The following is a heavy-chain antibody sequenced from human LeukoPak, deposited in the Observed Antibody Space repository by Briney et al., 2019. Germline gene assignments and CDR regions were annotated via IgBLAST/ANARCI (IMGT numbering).Heavy chain of an antibody. D-gene: IGHD3-22*01. CDR3: ARVPAPYSYDTNPYDS. CDR2: ISSSSSYI. Sequence: GGSLRLSCAASGFTFSSYSMNWVRQAPGKGLEWVSSISSSSSYIYYADSVKGRFTISRDNAKNSLYLQMNSLRAEDTAVYYCARVPAPYSYDTNPYDSWGQGTLVTVSS. V-gene: IGHV3-21*01. CDR1: GFTFSSYS. J-gene: IGHJ4*02.